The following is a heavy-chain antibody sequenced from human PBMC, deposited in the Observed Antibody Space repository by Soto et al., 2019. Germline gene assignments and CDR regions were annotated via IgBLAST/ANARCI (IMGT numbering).Heavy chain of an antibody. J-gene: IGHJ4*02. V-gene: IGHV3-74*03. CDR3: GRAATETD. D-gene: IGHD6-25*01. CDR1: GFTFTSYW. Sequence: EVQMVESGGGLVHPGGSLRLSCAASGFTFTSYWMHWVRQAPGKGLVWLSRINKDGTYATYADSVKGRFTISRDNAKNTVYLQMDSLTAEDTAVYYSGRAATETDWGQGTLVTVSS. CDR2: INKDGTYA.